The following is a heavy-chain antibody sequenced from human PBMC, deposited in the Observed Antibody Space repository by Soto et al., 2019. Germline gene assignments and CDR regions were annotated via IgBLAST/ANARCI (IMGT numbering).Heavy chain of an antibody. V-gene: IGHV4-34*01. CDR2: IYNRGST. CDR3: ARGPRQGRRYYYDSSGYYPVIDY. Sequence: QVQLQQWGAGLLKPSETLSLTCAVYGGSFSGYYWSWIRHPPGQGLEWIGDIYNRGSTNYNPSLKSRANISVDTYTTQFSRKLISVPAADKAVYYYARGPRQGRRYYYDSSGYYPVIDYWRQGTLVTVSS. D-gene: IGHD3-22*01. CDR1: GGSFSGYY. J-gene: IGHJ4*02.